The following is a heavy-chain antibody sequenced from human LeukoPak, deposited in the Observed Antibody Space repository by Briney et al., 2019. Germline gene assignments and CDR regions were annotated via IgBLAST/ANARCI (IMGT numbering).Heavy chain of an antibody. CDR1: GFTFSSYS. D-gene: IGHD6-6*01. Sequence: GGSLRLSCAASGFTFSSYSMNWVRQAPGKGLEWVSSISSSSSYIYYADSVKGRFTISRDNAKNSIYLQMNSLRAEDTAVYYCAREGIAARSSDYWGQGTLVTVSS. J-gene: IGHJ4*02. CDR2: ISSSSSYI. V-gene: IGHV3-21*06. CDR3: AREGIAARSSDY.